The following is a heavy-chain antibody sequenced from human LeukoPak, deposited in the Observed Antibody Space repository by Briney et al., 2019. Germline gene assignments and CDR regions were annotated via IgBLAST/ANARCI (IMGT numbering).Heavy chain of an antibody. CDR1: GFTFSSYA. V-gene: IGHV3-23*01. J-gene: IGHJ4*02. CDR3: ARGAVGPDY. CDR2: ISGNGGST. Sequence: GGSLRLSCAASGFTFSSYAMSWVRQAPGKGLEWVSSISGNGGSTYYADSVKGRFTISRDNSKNTLFLQMNNLRAEDTAVYYCARGAVGPDYWGQGTLVTVSS. D-gene: IGHD1-26*01.